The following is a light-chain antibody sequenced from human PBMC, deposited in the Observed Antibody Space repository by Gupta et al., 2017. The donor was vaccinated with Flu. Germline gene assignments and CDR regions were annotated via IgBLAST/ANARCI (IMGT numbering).Light chain of an antibody. V-gene: IGKV3-15*01. Sequence: PVTLSVSPGERATLSCRASQSVGSNLAWYQQKPGQAPRLLINGASTTATGVPARFSGGGSGTEFTLTISSLQSEDIADYYCQQYNKWPGTFGQGTKVEIK. J-gene: IGKJ1*01. CDR2: GAS. CDR3: QQYNKWPGT. CDR1: QSVGSN.